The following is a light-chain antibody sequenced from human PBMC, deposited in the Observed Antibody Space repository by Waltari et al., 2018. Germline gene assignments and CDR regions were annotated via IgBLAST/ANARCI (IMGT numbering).Light chain of an antibody. Sequence: QSVLTQPPSVSATPGQKVTISCSGSSSNIGNNYVSWYQHLPGTAPKLLIYDNRKKPSGTPDVFTGSKSGTSATLGITGLQTGDEADYYCATWDSSLSAGVVFGGGTKLTVL. V-gene: IGLV1-51*01. CDR3: ATWDSSLSAGVV. CDR1: SSNIGNNY. CDR2: DNR. J-gene: IGLJ2*01.